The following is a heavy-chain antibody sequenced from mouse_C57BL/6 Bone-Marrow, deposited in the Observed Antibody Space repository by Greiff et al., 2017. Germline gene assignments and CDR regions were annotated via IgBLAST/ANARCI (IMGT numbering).Heavy chain of an antibody. CDR2: INPYNGGT. Sequence: VQLQQSGPVLVKPGASVKMSCKASGYTFTDYYMNWVKQSHGKSLEWIGVINPYNGGTSYNQKFKGKATLTVDKSSSTAYMELNSLTSEDSAVYYCARVTTPVATGNFDYWGQGTTLTVSS. D-gene: IGHD1-1*01. J-gene: IGHJ2*01. V-gene: IGHV1-19*01. CDR3: ARVTTPVATGNFDY. CDR1: GYTFTDYY.